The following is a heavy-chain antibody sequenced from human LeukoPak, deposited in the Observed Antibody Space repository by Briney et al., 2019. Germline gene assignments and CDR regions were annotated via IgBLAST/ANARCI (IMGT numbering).Heavy chain of an antibody. D-gene: IGHD2/OR15-2a*01. V-gene: IGHV4-39*07. J-gene: IGHJ2*01. Sequence: KASETLSLTCSVSGGSISSSTYYWAWIRQPPGKGLEWIGVIYYSGRSYYNPSLRSRVTLSVDTARNQFSLKLRSVAAADTATYYCARDGEGLRDYYFFDLWGRGTLVTVSS. CDR1: GGSISSSTYY. CDR3: ARDGEGLRDYYFFDL. CDR2: IYYSGRS.